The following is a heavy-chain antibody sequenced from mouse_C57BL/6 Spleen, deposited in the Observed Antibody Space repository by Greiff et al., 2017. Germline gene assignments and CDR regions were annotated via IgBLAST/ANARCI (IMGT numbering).Heavy chain of an antibody. J-gene: IGHJ2*01. Sequence: EVQVVESGGGLVKPGGSLKLSCAASGFTFSDYGMHWVRQAPEKGLEWVAYISSGSSTIYYADTVKGRSTISRDNAKNTLFLQMTSLRSEDTAMDYCARGGIYYGNYLDYWGQGTTLTVSS. CDR1: GFTFSDYG. V-gene: IGHV5-17*01. CDR2: ISSGSSTI. CDR3: ARGGIYYGNYLDY. D-gene: IGHD2-1*01.